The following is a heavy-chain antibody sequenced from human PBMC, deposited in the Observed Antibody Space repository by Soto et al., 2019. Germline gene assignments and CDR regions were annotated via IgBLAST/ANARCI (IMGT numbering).Heavy chain of an antibody. CDR1: GFVFGGFG. Sequence: QVELVESGGGVVRPGTSLTVSCTGSGFVFGGFGMHWVRQTPGKGLEWLGMASYDGTYKYFADSVKGRFTISRDNGMNTGYLQIDNLRLEDTALYYCARGGDVLDYWGRGTLVTVSS. V-gene: IGHV3-30*03. CDR2: ASYDGTYK. D-gene: IGHD3-16*01. CDR3: ARGGDVLDY. J-gene: IGHJ4*02.